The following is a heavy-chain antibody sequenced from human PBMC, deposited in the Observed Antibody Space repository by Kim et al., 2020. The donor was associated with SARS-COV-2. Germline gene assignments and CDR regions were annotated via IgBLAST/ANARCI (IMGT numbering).Heavy chain of an antibody. V-gene: IGHV3-9*01. CDR3: AVLSGYSSGWYGDYYYGMDV. J-gene: IGHJ6*02. CDR2: ISWNSGSI. CDR1: GFTFDDYA. D-gene: IGHD6-19*01. Sequence: GGSLRLSCAASGFTFDDYAMHWVRQAPGKGLEWVSGISWNSGSIGYADSVKGRFTISRDNAKNYLYLQMNSLRSEDTALYYCAVLSGYSSGWYGDYYYGMDVWGQGTTVTVSS.